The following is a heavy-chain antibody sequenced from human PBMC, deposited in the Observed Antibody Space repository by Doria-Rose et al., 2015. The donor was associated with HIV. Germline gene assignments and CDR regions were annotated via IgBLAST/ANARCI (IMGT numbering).Heavy chain of an antibody. CDR3: ARSNNWNFNWFDP. Sequence: KPSETLSLTCTVSGGSISSYYWSWIRQPPGKGLEWIGCVFYSGSTNYNPSLKRRVTISLDTSKNQFSLNLNSVTAADTAVYYCARSNNWNFNWFDPWGQGTLVTVSS. D-gene: IGHD1-7*01. CDR1: GGSISSYY. CDR2: VFYSGST. V-gene: IGHV4-59*01. J-gene: IGHJ5*02.